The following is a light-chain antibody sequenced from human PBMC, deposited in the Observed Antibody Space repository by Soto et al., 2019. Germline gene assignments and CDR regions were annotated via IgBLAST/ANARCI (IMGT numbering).Light chain of an antibody. CDR3: SSYTNTSTLV. CDR2: DVS. J-gene: IGLJ3*02. CDR1: SSDVGAYNL. Sequence: QSALTQPASVPGSPGQSITISCTGTSSDVGAYNLVSWYQQHPGRAPKLFIFDVSDRPSGVSNRFSGSKSGNTASLTISGLQAEDEAFYYCSSYTNTSTLVFGGGTKLTVL. V-gene: IGLV2-14*03.